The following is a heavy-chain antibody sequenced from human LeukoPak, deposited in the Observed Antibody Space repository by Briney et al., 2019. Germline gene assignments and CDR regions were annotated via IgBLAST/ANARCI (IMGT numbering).Heavy chain of an antibody. CDR2: INTNTGNP. Sequence: ASVKVSCKASGGTFSSYAISWVRQAPGQGLEWMGWINTNTGNPTYAQGFTGRFVFSLDTSVSTAYLQISSLKLEDTAVYYCARAGYCSAAGCRLWAYWGQGTLVTVSS. CDR3: ARAGYCSAAGCRLWAY. V-gene: IGHV7-4-1*02. D-gene: IGHD2-15*01. J-gene: IGHJ4*02. CDR1: GGTFSSYA.